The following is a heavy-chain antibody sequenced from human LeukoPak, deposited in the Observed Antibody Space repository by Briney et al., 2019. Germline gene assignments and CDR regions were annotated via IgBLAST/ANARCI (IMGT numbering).Heavy chain of an antibody. J-gene: IGHJ5*02. CDR3: AAVILLYLGELSSWFDP. Sequence: ASVKVSCKASGYTFTSYDINWVRQATGQGLEWMGWMNPNSGNTGYAQKFQGRVTMTEDTSTDTAYMELSSLRSEDTAVYYCAAVILLYLGELSSWFDPWGQGTLVTVSS. D-gene: IGHD3-10*01. CDR2: MNPNSGNT. CDR1: GYTFTSYD. V-gene: IGHV1-8*01.